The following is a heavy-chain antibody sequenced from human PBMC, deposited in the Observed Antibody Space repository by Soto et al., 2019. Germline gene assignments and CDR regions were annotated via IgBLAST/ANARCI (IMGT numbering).Heavy chain of an antibody. Sequence: GGSLRLSCAASGFTFSSYSMNWVRQAPGKGLEWVSSISSSSSYIYYADSVKGRFTISRDNAKNSLYLQMNSLRAEDTAVYYCARDETYYYDIRRYSSALDIRGQGTMVTVS. D-gene: IGHD3-22*01. CDR1: GFTFSSYS. CDR3: ARDETYYYDIRRYSSALDI. V-gene: IGHV3-21*01. CDR2: ISSSSSYI. J-gene: IGHJ3*02.